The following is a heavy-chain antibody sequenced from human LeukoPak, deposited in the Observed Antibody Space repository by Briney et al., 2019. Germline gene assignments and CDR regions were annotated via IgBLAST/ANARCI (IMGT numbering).Heavy chain of an antibody. V-gene: IGHV5-51*01. CDR3: ARQRGTMIFDDAFDI. Sequence: GESLKISCKGSGYSFTSYWIGWVRQMPGKGLEWMEIIYPGDSDTRYSPSFQGQVTISADKSISTAYLQWSSLKASDTAMYYCARQRGTMIFDDAFDIWGQGTMVTVSS. CDR2: IYPGDSDT. D-gene: IGHD3-22*01. CDR1: GYSFTSYW. J-gene: IGHJ3*02.